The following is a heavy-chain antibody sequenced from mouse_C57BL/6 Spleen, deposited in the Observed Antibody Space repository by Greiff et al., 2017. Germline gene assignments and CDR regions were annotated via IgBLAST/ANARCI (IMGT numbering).Heavy chain of an antibody. D-gene: IGHD2-14*01. CDR1: GYTFTSYW. J-gene: IGHJ4*01. Sequence: VQLQQPGAELAKPGASVKLSCKASGYTFTSYWMHWVKQRPGQGLEWIGYINPSSGYTKYNQKFKVKATLTADKSSSTADMQLRSLTYEDSAVDYGARADYRDAMDYWGQGTSVTVSS. CDR2: INPSSGYT. CDR3: ARADYRDAMDY. V-gene: IGHV1-7*01.